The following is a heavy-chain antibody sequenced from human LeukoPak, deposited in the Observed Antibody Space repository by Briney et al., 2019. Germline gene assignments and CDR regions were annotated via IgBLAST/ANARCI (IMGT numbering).Heavy chain of an antibody. CDR2: INHSGST. V-gene: IGHV4-34*01. CDR1: GGSFSGYY. D-gene: IGHD5-18*01. Sequence: KPSETLSLTCAVYGGSFSGYYWSWIRQPPGKGLEWSGEINHSGSTNYNPSLKSRVTISVDTYKNQFSLKLSSVTAADTAVYYCARGGYKRLYYMDVWGKGTTVTVSS. CDR3: ARGGYKRLYYMDV. J-gene: IGHJ6*03.